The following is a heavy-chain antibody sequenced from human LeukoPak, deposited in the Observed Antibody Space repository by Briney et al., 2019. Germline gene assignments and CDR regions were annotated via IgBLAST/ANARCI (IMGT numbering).Heavy chain of an antibody. J-gene: IGHJ4*02. CDR3: ARGMSGSSEVFDY. CDR2: ISSSSSYI. Sequence: SGGSLRLSCAASGFTFSSYSMNWVRQAPGKGLEWVSSISSSSSYIYYADSVKGRFTISRDNAKNSLYLQMNSLRAEDTAVYYCARGMSGSSEVFDYWGQGTLVTVSS. D-gene: IGHD1-26*01. V-gene: IGHV3-21*01. CDR1: GFTFSSYS.